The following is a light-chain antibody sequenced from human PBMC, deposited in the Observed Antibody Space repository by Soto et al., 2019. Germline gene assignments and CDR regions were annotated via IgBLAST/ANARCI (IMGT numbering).Light chain of an antibody. J-gene: IGKJ1*01. Sequence: DIQMTQYPSTLSASIGERVTISCRASQSVNHWLAWYQRKPGKAPKLLIHDDSTLESGIPSRFSGSGSGTEFTLTISSLQPDDFATYYCQQYNSYWTFGQGTKVDI. CDR2: DDS. V-gene: IGKV1-5*01. CDR1: QSVNHW. CDR3: QQYNSYWT.